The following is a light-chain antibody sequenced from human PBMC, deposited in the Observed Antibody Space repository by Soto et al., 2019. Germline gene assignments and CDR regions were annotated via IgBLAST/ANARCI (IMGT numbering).Light chain of an antibody. CDR1: QGVSAY. CDR3: QQSYKTPHT. CDR2: AAS. Sequence: DIQMTQSPSSLSASVGDRVTITCRASQGVSAYLLWYQQRQGTPPKLLIYAASNLVSGVPSRFSGSGSGTTFSLTIRSLQPEDFATYYCQQSYKTPHTFGQGTKLETK. V-gene: IGKV1-39*01. J-gene: IGKJ2*01.